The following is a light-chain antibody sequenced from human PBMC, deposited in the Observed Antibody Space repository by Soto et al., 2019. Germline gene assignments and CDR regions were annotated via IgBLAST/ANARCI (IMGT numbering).Light chain of an antibody. J-gene: IGLJ1*01. CDR1: SSNIGSKT. Sequence: SVLTQPPSASGTPGQRVTISCSGSSSNIGSKTVNWNQQLPGTVPNLLIYNSYERPFGVPDRFSASKSGASASLAISGLQSVDESDYCCSSWDACLNGPGIGTGSKVTVL. CDR3: SSWDACLNGPG. CDR2: NSY. V-gene: IGLV1-44*01.